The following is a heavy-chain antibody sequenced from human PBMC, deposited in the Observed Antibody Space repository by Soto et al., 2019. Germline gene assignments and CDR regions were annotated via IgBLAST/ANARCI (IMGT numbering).Heavy chain of an antibody. CDR3: SRDDSDWFFN. V-gene: IGHV3-73*01. CDR1: GFTFSGSA. J-gene: IGHJ4*02. Sequence: PGGSLRLSCAASGFTFSGSAMHWVRRASGKGLEWVGRIRSKANSYATAYAASVKGRFTISRDDSKKTAYLQMNSLESEDTAVYYCSRDDSDWFFNWGRGTLVTVSS. D-gene: IGHD3-9*01. CDR2: IRSKANSYAT.